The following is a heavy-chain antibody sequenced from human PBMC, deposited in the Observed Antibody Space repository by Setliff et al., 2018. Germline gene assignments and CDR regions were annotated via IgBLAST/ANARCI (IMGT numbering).Heavy chain of an antibody. CDR2: IYHSGTT. D-gene: IGHD3-22*01. J-gene: IGHJ4*02. Sequence: PSETLSLTCAVSGSSVRSRHYWGWIRQPPGRGLEWIGSIYHSGTTYYNPSLKSRVTISVDTSKTQFSLRLSAVTAADTAVYYCAGRGVYYDSSGNFDCWGQGTLVTVSS. CDR3: AGRGVYYDSSGNFDC. CDR1: GSSVRSRHY. V-gene: IGHV4-38-2*01.